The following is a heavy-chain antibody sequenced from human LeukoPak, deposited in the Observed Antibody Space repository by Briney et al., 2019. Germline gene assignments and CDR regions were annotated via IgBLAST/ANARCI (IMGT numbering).Heavy chain of an antibody. Sequence: GGSLRLSCAASGFTFSSYAMNWVRQAPGKGLEWVSSISGSGGSTYYADSVKGRFTISRDNSKNTLYLQMNSLRAEHTAVYYCASAGYSSSWYQTRDYWGQGTLVTVSS. V-gene: IGHV3-23*01. CDR2: ISGSGGST. J-gene: IGHJ4*02. D-gene: IGHD6-13*01. CDR3: ASAGYSSSWYQTRDY. CDR1: GFTFSSYA.